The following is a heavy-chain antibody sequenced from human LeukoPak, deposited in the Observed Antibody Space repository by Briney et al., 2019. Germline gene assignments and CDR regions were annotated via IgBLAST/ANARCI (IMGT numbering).Heavy chain of an antibody. Sequence: GGSLRLSCAASGFTFSSYWMHWVRQAPGKGLVWVSHINSDGSSTSYADSVKGRFTISRDNAKNTLYLQMNSLRAEDTAVYYCARDGSGWSCDYWGQGTLVTVSS. CDR2: INSDGSST. CDR3: ARDGSGWSCDY. CDR1: GFTFSSYW. J-gene: IGHJ4*02. D-gene: IGHD6-19*01. V-gene: IGHV3-74*01.